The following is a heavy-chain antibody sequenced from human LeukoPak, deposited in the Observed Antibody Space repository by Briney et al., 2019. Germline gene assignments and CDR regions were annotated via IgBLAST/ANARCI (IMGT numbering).Heavy chain of an antibody. D-gene: IGHD6-6*01. J-gene: IGHJ4*02. CDR3: ARTYSSSWSFDY. V-gene: IGHV4-39*01. CDR1: GVSISSSSYY. CDR2: IYYSGST. Sequence: SETLSLTCTVSGVSISSSSYYWGWIRRPPGKGLEWIGSIYYSGSTYYNPSLKSRVTISVDTSKNQFSLKLSSVTAADTAVYYCARTYSSSWSFDYWGQGTLVTVSS.